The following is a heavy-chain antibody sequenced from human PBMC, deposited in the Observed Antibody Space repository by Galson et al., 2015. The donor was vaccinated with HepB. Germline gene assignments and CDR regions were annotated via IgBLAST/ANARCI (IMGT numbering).Heavy chain of an antibody. D-gene: IGHD6-13*01. J-gene: IGHJ4*02. CDR2: IRYDGSNK. Sequence: SLRLSCAASGFTFSSYGMHWVRQAPGKGLEWVAFIRYDGSNKYYADSVKGRFTISRDNSKNTLYLQMNSLRAEDTAVYCCAKGAYSSSWYFDYWGQGTLVTVSS. CDR1: GFTFSSYG. V-gene: IGHV3-30*02. CDR3: AKGAYSSSWYFDY.